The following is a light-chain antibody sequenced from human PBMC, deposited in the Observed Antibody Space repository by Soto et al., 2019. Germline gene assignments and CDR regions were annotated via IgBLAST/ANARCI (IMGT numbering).Light chain of an antibody. J-gene: IGKJ1*01. CDR3: QEYNTSPWT. Sequence: ETLLTQSPATRSVSPGERATLSCRASQSVNNNLAWYQQKLGQPPRVLIYGASTRATGIPARFTGSGSGTEFILTITRLQSEDSEVYYCQEYNTSPWTFGQGTKVDI. CDR2: GAS. V-gene: IGKV3-15*01. CDR1: QSVNNN.